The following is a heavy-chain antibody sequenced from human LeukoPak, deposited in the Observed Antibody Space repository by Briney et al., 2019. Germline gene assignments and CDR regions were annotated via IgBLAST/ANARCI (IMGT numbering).Heavy chain of an antibody. CDR3: ARDSIAAAGTAVYGY. D-gene: IGHD6-13*01. V-gene: IGHV3-30-3*01. CDR2: ISYDGSNK. CDR1: GFTFSSYA. J-gene: IGHJ4*02. Sequence: PGGSLRLSCAASGFTFSSYAMHWFRQAPGKGLEWVAVISYDGSNKYYADSVKGRFTISRDNSKNTLYLQMNSLRAEDTAVYYCARDSIAAAGTAVYGYWGQGTLVTVSS.